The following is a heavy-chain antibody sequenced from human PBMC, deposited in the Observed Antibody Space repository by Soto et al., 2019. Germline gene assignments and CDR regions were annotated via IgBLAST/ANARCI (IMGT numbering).Heavy chain of an antibody. CDR3: ARLGDYYQAFEY. J-gene: IGHJ4*01. CDR1: GSPISSYY. CDR2: VYYTGTT. D-gene: IGHD3-22*01. Sequence: SETLSLTCTVSGSPISSYYWICFRQPPGQGLEWVGYVYYTGTTTYSPSLKSRVTISVDASKSQFSLNLRSVTAADTAVYYCARLGDYYQAFEYWGHGALVTVSS. V-gene: IGHV4-59*08.